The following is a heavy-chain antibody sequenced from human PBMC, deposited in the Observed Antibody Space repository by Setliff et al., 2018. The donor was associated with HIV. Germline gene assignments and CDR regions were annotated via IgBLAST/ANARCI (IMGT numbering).Heavy chain of an antibody. CDR1: GGSISSYY. Sequence: SETLSLTCTVSGGSISSYYWSWIRQPPGKGLEWIGYIYYSGNINYNPSLKSRVTMSVDKSRNQFSLKVSSVTAADTAVYYCARVSITYWYSIPRDYYYYMDVWGEGTTVTVSS. D-gene: IGHD2-8*02. CDR3: ARVSITYWYSIPRDYYYYMDV. CDR2: IYYSGNI. V-gene: IGHV4-59*12. J-gene: IGHJ6*03.